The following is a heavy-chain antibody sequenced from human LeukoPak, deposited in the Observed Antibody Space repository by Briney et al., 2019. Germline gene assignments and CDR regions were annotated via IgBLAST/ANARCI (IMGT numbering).Heavy chain of an antibody. Sequence: GGSLRLSCAASRFTFSSYGMHWVRQAPGKGLEWVAYIQYDGSNEQYADSVKGRFSISRDSSKNILYLQMDSLRAEDTAVYYCAKDRCSNGVGCYYYYMDVWGKGTTVTISS. D-gene: IGHD2-8*01. V-gene: IGHV3-30*02. CDR2: IQYDGSNE. CDR3: AKDRCSNGVGCYYYYMDV. CDR1: RFTFSSYG. J-gene: IGHJ6*03.